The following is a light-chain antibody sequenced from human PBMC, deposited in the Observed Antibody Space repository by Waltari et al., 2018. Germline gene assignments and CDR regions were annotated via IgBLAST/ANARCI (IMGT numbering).Light chain of an antibody. Sequence: DIQLTQSPSSLSASVGDSVTITCRAGQNVLKYLNWYQQKPGKAPNLLIYGASTLQNGVPSMFRGTGSGTEYTLTISSLQPEDFATYFCQQSYSSRLTFGQGTKLEIK. J-gene: IGKJ2*01. CDR1: QNVLKY. V-gene: IGKV1-39*01. CDR3: QQSYSSRLT. CDR2: GAS.